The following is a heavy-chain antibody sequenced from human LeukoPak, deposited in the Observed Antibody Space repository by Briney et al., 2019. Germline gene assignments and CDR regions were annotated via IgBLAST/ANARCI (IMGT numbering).Heavy chain of an antibody. CDR1: GYTFISYG. CDR2: ISADSGNT. D-gene: IGHD3-22*01. J-gene: IGHJ4*02. CDR3: ARNDSSGYFDY. V-gene: IGHV1-18*01. Sequence: ASVKVSCKASGYTFISYGISWVRQAPGQGLEWMGWISADSGNTNYAQELQDRVTMTTDTSTNTAYMELRSLRSDDTAVYYCARNDSSGYFDYWGQGTLVTVSS.